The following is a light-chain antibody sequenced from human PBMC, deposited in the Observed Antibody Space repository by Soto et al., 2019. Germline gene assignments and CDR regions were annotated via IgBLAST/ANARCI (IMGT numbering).Light chain of an antibody. CDR1: QNVSSSY. CDR2: GAS. V-gene: IGKV3-20*01. J-gene: IGKJ1*01. CDR3: QQYATSPWT. Sequence: DIVLTQSPGTLYLSPGERVTLSCRASQNVSSSYLAWYQQKPGQAPRLLIYGASSRATGIPDRFSGGGSGTDFTLTISRLEPEDFAVYYCQQYATSPWTFGQGTKVEF.